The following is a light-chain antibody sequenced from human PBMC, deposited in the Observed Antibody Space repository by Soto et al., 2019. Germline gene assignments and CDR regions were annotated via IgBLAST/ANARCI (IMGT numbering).Light chain of an antibody. V-gene: IGLV1-44*01. CDR1: SSNIVYYT. CDR3: AAWDDSLHAYV. Sequence: QSVLTQPPSASGTPGRRFTITCSGGSSNIVYYTANWYQHVPGTAPIRLIYSNNQRPSGVPDRFSGSKSGTSASLAINGLQSEDESDYYCAAWDDSLHAYVFGTGTKVTVL. CDR2: SNN. J-gene: IGLJ1*01.